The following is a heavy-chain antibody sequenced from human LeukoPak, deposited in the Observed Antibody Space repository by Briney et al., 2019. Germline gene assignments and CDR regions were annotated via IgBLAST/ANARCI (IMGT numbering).Heavy chain of an antibody. CDR1: GFTFSSYA. CDR2: ISGSGGST. J-gene: IGHJ4*02. Sequence: GGSLRLSCAASGFTFSSYAMSWVRQAPGKGLEWVSAISGSGGSTYYADSVKGRFTISRDNSKNTLYLQMNSPRAEDTAVYYCAKAYSSSWYGGSSDYWGQGTLVTVSS. V-gene: IGHV3-23*01. D-gene: IGHD6-13*01. CDR3: AKAYSSSWYGGSSDY.